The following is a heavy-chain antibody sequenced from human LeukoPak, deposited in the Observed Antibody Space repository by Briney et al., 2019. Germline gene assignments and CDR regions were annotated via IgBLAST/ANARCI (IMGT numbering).Heavy chain of an antibody. CDR2: ISPDGSTT. V-gene: IGHV3-74*01. D-gene: IGHD5-18*01. J-gene: IGHJ4*02. Sequence: PGGSLRLSCAASEFTLSGYWMHSVRQAPGKGLVWVSRISPDGSTTNSADSVRGRFTISRDTAKNTLYLQMSSLRADDTAVYYCARASANNYGLFDYWGQGTLVTVSS. CDR1: EFTLSGYW. CDR3: ARASANNYGLFDY.